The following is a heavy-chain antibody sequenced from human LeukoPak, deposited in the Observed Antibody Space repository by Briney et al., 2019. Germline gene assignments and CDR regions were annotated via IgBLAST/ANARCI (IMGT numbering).Heavy chain of an antibody. CDR1: GFTFSSYA. J-gene: IGHJ4*02. CDR2: ISYDGSNK. V-gene: IGHV3-30*14. Sequence: PGRSLRLSCAASGFTFSSYAMHWVRQAPGKGLEWVAVISYDGSNKYYADSVKGRFTISRDNSKNTLYLQMNSLRAEDTATYFCARGHNSRAGVTDCCPPDYWGQGTLVTVSS. CDR3: ARGHNSRAGVTDCCPPDY. D-gene: IGHD2-21*02.